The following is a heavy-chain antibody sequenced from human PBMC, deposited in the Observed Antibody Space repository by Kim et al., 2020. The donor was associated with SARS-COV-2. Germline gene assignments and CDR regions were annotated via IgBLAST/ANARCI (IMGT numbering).Heavy chain of an antibody. V-gene: IGHV3-7*01. J-gene: IGHJ4*02. CDR1: GFTFSSHW. D-gene: IGHD3-16*01. CDR2: IKKDGSEI. Sequence: GGSLRLSCAASGFTFSSHWMTWVRQAPGKGLEWVAKIKKDGSEIHYVDSVKGWFTISRDNAKSSLYLQMNSLTAEDTAVYYCARPSAYFLDCWGQGTLVNVSP. CDR3: ARPSAYFLDC.